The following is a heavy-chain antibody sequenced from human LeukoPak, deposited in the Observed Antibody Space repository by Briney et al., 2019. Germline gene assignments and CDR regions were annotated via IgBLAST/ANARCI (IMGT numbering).Heavy chain of an antibody. D-gene: IGHD3-22*01. J-gene: IGHJ4*02. CDR1: GFTFSSYG. V-gene: IGHV3-33*01. CDR3: ARNYYDSSGYYHHDY. CDR2: IRYDGSNK. Sequence: PGRSLRLSCAASGFTFSSYGMHWVRQAPGKGLEWVAVIRYDGSNKYYADSVKGRFTISRDNSKNTLYLQMNSLRAEDTAVYYCARNYYDSSGYYHHDYWGQGTLVTVSS.